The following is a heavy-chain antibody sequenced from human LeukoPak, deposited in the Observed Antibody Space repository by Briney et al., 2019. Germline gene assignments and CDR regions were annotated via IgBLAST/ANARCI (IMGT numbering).Heavy chain of an antibody. V-gene: IGHV1-18*01. J-gene: IGHJ6*03. CDR3: ARGRYCSSTSCYKVYYYYMDV. CDR1: GYTFTGYG. CDR2: ISTYNGNT. Sequence: ASVKVSCKASGYTFTGYGISWVRQAPGQGLEWMGRISTYNGNTNYAQKLQGRVTMTTDTSTSTAYMELRSLRSDDTAVYYCARGRYCSSTSCYKVYYYYMDVWGKGTTVTVSS. D-gene: IGHD2-2*02.